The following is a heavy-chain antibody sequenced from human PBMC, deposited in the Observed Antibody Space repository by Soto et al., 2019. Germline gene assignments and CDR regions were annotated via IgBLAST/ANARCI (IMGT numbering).Heavy chain of an antibody. CDR1: GFTFSSYA. Sequence: GGSQRLSSTASGFTFSSYARSWVRQAPGKGLEWVSAISGSGGSTYYADSVKGRFTISRDNSKNTLYLQMNSLRAEDTAVYYWAKVPGGTARSRYGGREPLVPVPS. V-gene: IGHV3-23*01. J-gene: IGHJ4*02. CDR3: AKVPGGTARSRY. D-gene: IGHD2-8*02. CDR2: ISGSGGST.